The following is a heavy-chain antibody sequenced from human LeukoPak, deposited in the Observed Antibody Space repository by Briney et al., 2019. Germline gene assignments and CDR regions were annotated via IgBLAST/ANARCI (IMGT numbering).Heavy chain of an antibody. J-gene: IGHJ4*02. D-gene: IGHD3-10*01. CDR3: AHRKMVRAYFDY. V-gene: IGHV2-5*02. CDR2: IYWDDDK. Sequence: SGPTLVNPTQTLTLTCTFSGFSLSTVGVGVGWVRQSPGKALEWLALIYWDDDKRYSPSLKSRLTITKDTSKNQVVLTMTNMDPVDTATYYCAHRKMVRAYFDYWGQGTLVTVSS. CDR1: GFSLSTVGVG.